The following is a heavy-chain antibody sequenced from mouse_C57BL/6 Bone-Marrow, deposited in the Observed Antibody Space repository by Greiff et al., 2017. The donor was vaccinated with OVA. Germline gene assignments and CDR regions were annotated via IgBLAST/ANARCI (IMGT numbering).Heavy chain of an antibody. J-gene: IGHJ2*01. Sequence: QVQLQQSGAELVRPGTSVKLSCKASGYTFTSYWMHWVKQRPGQGLEWIGVIDPSDSYTNYNQKFKGKATLTVDTSSSTAYMQLSSLTSEDSAVYYCARSDYDKDYWGQGTTLTVSS. D-gene: IGHD2-4*01. CDR3: ARSDYDKDY. CDR1: GYTFTSYW. CDR2: IDPSDSYT. V-gene: IGHV1-59*01.